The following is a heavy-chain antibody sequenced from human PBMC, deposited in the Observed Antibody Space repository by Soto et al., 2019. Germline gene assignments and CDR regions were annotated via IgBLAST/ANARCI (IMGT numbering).Heavy chain of an antibody. CDR2: LYYSGNT. J-gene: IGHJ4*02. Sequence: SETLSLTCTVSGGSISPFYWSWVRQPPGKGLEWIGYLYYSGNTNYNPSLKSRVTISVDASKNQVSLRLTSVTAADTAVYYCARVGGLAARTFDSWGKGNVVTVSS. CDR1: GGSISPFY. CDR3: ARVGGLAARTFDS. D-gene: IGHD6-6*01. V-gene: IGHV4-59*01.